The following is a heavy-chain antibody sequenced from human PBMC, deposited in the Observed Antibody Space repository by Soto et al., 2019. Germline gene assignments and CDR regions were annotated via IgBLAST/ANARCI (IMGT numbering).Heavy chain of an antibody. CDR3: AHISELDEHPCDILTGCNWFDP. CDR1: GFSLSTSGVG. Sequence: SGPTLVNPTQTLTLTCTFSGFSLSTSGVGVGWIRQPPGKALEWLALIYWDDDKRYSPSLKSRLTITKDTSKNQVVLTMTNMDPVDTATYYCAHISELDEHPCDILTGCNWFDPWGQGTLVTVSS. V-gene: IGHV2-5*02. D-gene: IGHD3-9*01. CDR2: IYWDDDK. J-gene: IGHJ5*02.